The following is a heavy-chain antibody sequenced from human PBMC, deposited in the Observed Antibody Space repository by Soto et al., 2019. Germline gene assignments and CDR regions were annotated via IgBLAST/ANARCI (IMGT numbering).Heavy chain of an antibody. Sequence: QVQLVESGGGVVQPGRSLRLSCAASGFTFSSYAMHWVRQAPGKGLEWVAVISYDGSNKYYADSVKGRFNISRDNSKNTXXLQMNSLRAEDTAVYYCARDPGGTDFAEWTYYFDYWGQGTLVTVSS. J-gene: IGHJ4*02. V-gene: IGHV3-30-3*01. D-gene: IGHD3-3*01. CDR3: ARDPGGTDFAEWTYYFDY. CDR1: GFTFSSYA. CDR2: ISYDGSNK.